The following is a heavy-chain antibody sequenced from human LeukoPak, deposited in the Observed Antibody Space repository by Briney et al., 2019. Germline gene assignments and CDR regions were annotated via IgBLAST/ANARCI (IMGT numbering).Heavy chain of an antibody. Sequence: SETLSLTCTVSGGSISSSSYYWGWIRQPPGKGLEWIGSIYYSGSTYYNPSLKSRVTISVDTSKNQFSLKLSSVTAADTAVYYCASIERRDGHNLPDYWGQGTLVTVSS. V-gene: IGHV4-39*01. CDR1: GGSISSSSYY. CDR3: ASIERRDGHNLPDY. D-gene: IGHD5-24*01. CDR2: IYYSGST. J-gene: IGHJ4*02.